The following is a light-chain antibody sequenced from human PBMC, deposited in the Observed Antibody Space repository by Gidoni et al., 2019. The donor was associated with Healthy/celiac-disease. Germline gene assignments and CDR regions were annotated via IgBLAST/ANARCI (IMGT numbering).Light chain of an antibody. CDR1: QCCSSSY. J-gene: IGKJ4*01. CDR3: QQYGSSPRLT. Sequence: EIVFTQSRRTLSLSPGERAPLSCSASQCCSSSYLAWSQQKPGQAPRLLIYGASSRTTGIPDRCSGSGSGTDVTLTISRLEPEDVAVDYCQQYGSSPRLTFGGGTKVEIK. CDR2: GAS. V-gene: IGKV3-20*01.